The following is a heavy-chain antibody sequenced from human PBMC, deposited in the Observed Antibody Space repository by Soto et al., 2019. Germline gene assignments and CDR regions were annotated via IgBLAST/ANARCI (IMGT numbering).Heavy chain of an antibody. V-gene: IGHV3-48*03. D-gene: IGHD6-13*01. CDR3: AGSTVAAAATYLGS. CDR2: IVGSGRTI. Sequence: GGSLRLSCAASGFTFSSFEMNWVRQAPGKGLEWISYIVGSGRTILYADSVRGRFTISRDNAKNSLFLQMNSLTAEDTAVYYCAGSTVAAAATYLGSGGQGTLVTVSS. CDR1: GFTFSSFE. J-gene: IGHJ4*02.